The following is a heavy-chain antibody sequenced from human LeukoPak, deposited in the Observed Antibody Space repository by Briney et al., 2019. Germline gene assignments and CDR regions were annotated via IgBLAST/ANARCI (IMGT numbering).Heavy chain of an antibody. Sequence: GRSLRLSCAASGFTFSSYAMHWVRQAPGKGLEWVAVISYDGSNKYYADSVKGRFTISRDSSKSTLYLQMNSLRAEDTAVYYCAPSSPRLGYYFDYWGQGTLVTVSS. J-gene: IGHJ4*02. CDR3: APSSPRLGYYFDY. CDR1: GFTFSSYA. D-gene: IGHD2-2*01. V-gene: IGHV3-30*04. CDR2: ISYDGSNK.